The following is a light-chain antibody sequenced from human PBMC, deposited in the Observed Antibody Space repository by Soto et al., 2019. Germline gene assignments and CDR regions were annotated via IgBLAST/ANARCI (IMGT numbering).Light chain of an antibody. V-gene: IGLV1-40*01. J-gene: IGLJ2*01. CDR2: YNN. Sequence: QSVLTQPPSVSGAPGQRVTISCTGSNSNIGAGYDVHWYQQLPGTAPKLLIYYNNIRPSGVPDRFSGSKSGTSASLAITGLQAEDEADYYCAVWDNSLNGVAFGGGTKLTVL. CDR3: AVWDNSLNGVA. CDR1: NSNIGAGYD.